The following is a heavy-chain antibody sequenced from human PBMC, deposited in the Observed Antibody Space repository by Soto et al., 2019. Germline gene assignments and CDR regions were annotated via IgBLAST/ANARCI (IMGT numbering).Heavy chain of an antibody. CDR2: IIPTLGIT. CDR1: GDTFSKYD. J-gene: IGHJ5*02. D-gene: IGHD4-17*01. Sequence: QVQLVQSGAEVKEPGSSVKVSCKASGDTFSKYDISWVRQDPGQGLEWMGGIIPTLGITDFPQKFRGRVTITADESTSTAYLELSRLTSEYTALYYCARGVTTVTTGNWFDPWGQGTLVTVSS. CDR3: ARGVTTVTTGNWFDP. V-gene: IGHV1-69*01.